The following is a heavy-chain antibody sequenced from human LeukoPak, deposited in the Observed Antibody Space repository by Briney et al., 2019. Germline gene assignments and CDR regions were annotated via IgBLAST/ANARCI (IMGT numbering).Heavy chain of an antibody. J-gene: IGHJ6*03. CDR2: IYYSGST. D-gene: IGHD2-2*01. Sequence: SETLSFTCTVSGGSISSSSYYWGWIRQPPGKGLEWIGSIYYSGSTYYNPSLKSRVTISVDTSKNQFSLKLSSVTAADTAVYYCARERLLPAATTIYYYMDVWGKGTTVTVSS. CDR3: ARERLLPAATTIYYYMDV. CDR1: GGSISSSSYY. V-gene: IGHV4-39*07.